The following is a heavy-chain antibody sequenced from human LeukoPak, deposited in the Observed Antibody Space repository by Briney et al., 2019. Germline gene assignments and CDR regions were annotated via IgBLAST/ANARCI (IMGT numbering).Heavy chain of an antibody. CDR3: AEVTYSSSWYPPQFDP. CDR2: ISGSGGST. Sequence: GGSLRLSCAASGFTFSSYAMSWVRQAPGKGLEWVSAISGSGGSTYYADSVKGRFTISRDNSKNTLYLQMNSLRAEDTAVYYCAEVTYSSSWYPPQFDPWGQGTLVTVSS. CDR1: GFTFSSYA. J-gene: IGHJ5*02. V-gene: IGHV3-23*01. D-gene: IGHD6-13*01.